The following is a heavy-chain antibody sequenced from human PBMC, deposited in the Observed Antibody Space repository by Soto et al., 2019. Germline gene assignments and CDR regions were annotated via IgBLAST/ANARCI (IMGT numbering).Heavy chain of an antibody. CDR2: IYYSGST. D-gene: IGHD3-22*01. V-gene: IGHV4-31*03. CDR3: ARDRVWDYYDSSGYYAFDI. Sequence: SETLSLTCTVSGGSISSGGYYWSWIRQHPGKGLEWIGYIYYSGSTYYNPSLKSRVTISVDTSKNQFSLKLSSVTAADTAVYYCARDRVWDYYDSSGYYAFDIWVQGTMVTVS. J-gene: IGHJ3*02. CDR1: GGSISSGGYY.